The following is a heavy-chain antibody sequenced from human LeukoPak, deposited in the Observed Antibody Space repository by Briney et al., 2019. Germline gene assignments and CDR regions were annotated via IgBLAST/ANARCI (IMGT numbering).Heavy chain of an antibody. Sequence: PGGSLRLSCAASGFSFSSYGMHWVRQAPGKGLEWVAVISYDGSKKYYADSVKGRFTISRDNSKNTLYLQMNSLRAEDTAVYYCAKSPYYYYGMDVWGQGTTVTVS. CDR2: ISYDGSKK. V-gene: IGHV3-30*18. CDR3: AKSPYYYYGMDV. J-gene: IGHJ6*02. CDR1: GFSFSSYG.